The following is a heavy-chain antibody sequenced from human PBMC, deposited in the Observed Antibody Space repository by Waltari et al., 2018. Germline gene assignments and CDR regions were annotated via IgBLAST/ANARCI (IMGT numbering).Heavy chain of an antibody. V-gene: IGHV5-51*01. CDR1: GYSFTSYW. CDR3: ARHAPRIAVALTYFDY. D-gene: IGHD6-19*01. Sequence: EVQLVQSGAEVKKPGESLKISCKGSGYSFTSYWIGWVRQMPGKGLAWMGIIYPGDSETRYSPSFQGQVTISADKSISTAYLQWSSLKASDTAMYYCARHAPRIAVALTYFDYWGQGTLVTVSS. CDR2: IYPGDSET. J-gene: IGHJ4*02.